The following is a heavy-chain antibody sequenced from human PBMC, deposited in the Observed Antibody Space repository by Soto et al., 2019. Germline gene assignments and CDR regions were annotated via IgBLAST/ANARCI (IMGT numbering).Heavy chain of an antibody. V-gene: IGHV4-59*01. D-gene: IGHD1-1*01. J-gene: IGHJ5*02. Sequence: QVQLQESGPGLVKPSETLSLTCTVSGGSISSYYWSWIRQPPGKGLEWIGYIYYSGSTNYNPSLKSRGTISLDTSKNQFSLKLGSVTAADTAMYYCAREAGVRHPFDPWGQGTLVTVSS. CDR1: GGSISSYY. CDR2: IYYSGST. CDR3: AREAGVRHPFDP.